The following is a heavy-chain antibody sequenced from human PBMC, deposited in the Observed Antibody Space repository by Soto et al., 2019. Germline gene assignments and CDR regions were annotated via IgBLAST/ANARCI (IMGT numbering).Heavy chain of an antibody. J-gene: IGHJ6*02. V-gene: IGHV1-69*12. CDR3: ARGGSDYEGSGYYQGHV. CDR2: IVPIFGA. CDR1: GGTFSNYG. Sequence: QVQLVQSGAEVKKPGSSVKVSCKSSGGTFSNYGFSWVRQAPGQGLECMGVIVPIFGAEHPQKFQDRVTITAEESTKTVVMELRGLRSEDTAVYYCARGGSDYEGSGYYQGHVWGQGTTVTVSS. D-gene: IGHD3-22*01.